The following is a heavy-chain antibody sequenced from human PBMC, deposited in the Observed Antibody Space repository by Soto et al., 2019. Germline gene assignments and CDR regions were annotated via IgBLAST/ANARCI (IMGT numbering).Heavy chain of an antibody. CDR2: IYYSGST. V-gene: IGHV4-59*12. Sequence: QVQLQESGPGLVKPSETLSLTCTVSGGSIGSYYWNWIRQPPGKGLEWIGYIYYSGSTNYNPSLKRRVTISVDTSKNPFSLKLSSVTAADTAVYYCARDGGFSSGMDVWGQGTTVTVSS. CDR1: GGSIGSYY. J-gene: IGHJ6*02. CDR3: ARDGGFSSGMDV. D-gene: IGHD3-10*01.